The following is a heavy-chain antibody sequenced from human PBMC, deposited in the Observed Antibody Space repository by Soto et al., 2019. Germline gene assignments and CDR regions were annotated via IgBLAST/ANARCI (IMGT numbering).Heavy chain of an antibody. D-gene: IGHD6-13*01. CDR3: ARGGIAAAGLSPDYYYYGMDV. CDR2: IYYSGST. CDR1: GGSISSGDYY. Sequence: QVQLQESGPGLVKPSQTLSLTCTVSGGSISSGDYYWSWIRQPPGKGLEWIGYIYYSGSTYYNPSLKSRVTISVDTSKNQFSLKLSSVTAADTAVYYCARGGIAAAGLSPDYYYYGMDVWGQGTTVTVSS. V-gene: IGHV4-30-4*01. J-gene: IGHJ6*02.